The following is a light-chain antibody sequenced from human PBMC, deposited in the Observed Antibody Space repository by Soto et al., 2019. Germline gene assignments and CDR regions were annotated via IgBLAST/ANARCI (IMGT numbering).Light chain of an antibody. CDR2: ATS. CDR3: QRYGASSFT. J-gene: IGKJ2*01. Sequence: EIVLTQSPGTLSLSPGERATLSCRASQRVDSSYLSWYQHKPGQAPRLLIYATSSRATGIPDRFSGSGSGTDFTLTISRLEPEDFAVYYCQRYGASSFTFGQGTNLEIK. V-gene: IGKV3-20*01. CDR1: QRVDSSY.